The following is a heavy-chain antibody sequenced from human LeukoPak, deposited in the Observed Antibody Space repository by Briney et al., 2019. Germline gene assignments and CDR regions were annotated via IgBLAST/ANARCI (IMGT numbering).Heavy chain of an antibody. CDR2: INWDGSRI. V-gene: IGHV3-9*01. Sequence: GGSLRLSCAASGFTFDDHAMYWVRQAPGKGLEWVSGINWDGSRIGYADAVKGRFTISRDSAKKSLYLQKNSLRTEDTALYYCARASYYYDTSGLGALDIWGQGTLVTVSS. D-gene: IGHD3-22*01. CDR3: ARASYYYDTSGLGALDI. CDR1: GFTFDDHA. J-gene: IGHJ3*02.